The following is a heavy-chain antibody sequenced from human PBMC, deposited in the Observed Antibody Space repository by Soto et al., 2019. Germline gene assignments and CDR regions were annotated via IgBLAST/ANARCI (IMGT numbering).Heavy chain of an antibody. V-gene: IGHV3-23*01. CDR3: AKQTRITIFGVVTEDYFDY. CDR2: ISGSGGST. Sequence: GGSLRLSCAASGFTFSSYAMSWVRQAPGKGLEWVSAISGSGGSTYYADSVKGRFTISRDNSKNTLYLQMNSLRAEDTAVYYCAKQTRITIFGVVTEDYFDYWGQGTLVTVSS. J-gene: IGHJ4*02. CDR1: GFTFSSYA. D-gene: IGHD3-3*01.